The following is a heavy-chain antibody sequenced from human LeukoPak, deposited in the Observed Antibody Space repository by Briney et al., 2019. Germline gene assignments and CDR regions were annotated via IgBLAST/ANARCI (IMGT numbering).Heavy chain of an antibody. V-gene: IGHV1-8*01. J-gene: IGHJ4*02. Sequence: GASVRVSCKASVYTFTSCDINWVRQATGQGLEWMGWMNPNSGNTGNGRSFQGRITKTRDISIGTAYMELSNLTSEDTAIYYCTRGSSGRRDNWGQGTLVTV. CDR1: VYTFTSCD. D-gene: IGHD3-3*01. CDR3: TRGSSGRRDN. CDR2: MNPNSGNT.